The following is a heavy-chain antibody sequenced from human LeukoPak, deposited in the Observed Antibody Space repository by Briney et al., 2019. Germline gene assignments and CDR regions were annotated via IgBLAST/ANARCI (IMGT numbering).Heavy chain of an antibody. D-gene: IGHD3-16*01. CDR2: IIPIFGTA. CDR3: ARGLLGGYYFDY. J-gene: IGHJ4*02. V-gene: IGHV1-69*06. Sequence: ASVKVSCKASGGTFSSYAISWVRQAPGQGLEWMGGIIPIFGTANYAQKFQGRVTITADKSTSTAYMELSSLRSEDTAVYYCARGLLGGYYFDYWGQGTLVTVSS. CDR1: GGTFSSYA.